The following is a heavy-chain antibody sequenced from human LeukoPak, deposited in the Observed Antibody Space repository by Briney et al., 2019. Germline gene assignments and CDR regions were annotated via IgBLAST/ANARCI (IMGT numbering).Heavy chain of an antibody. V-gene: IGHV4-34*01. D-gene: IGHD1-14*01. J-gene: IGHJ4*02. CDR2: INHSGST. CDR1: GGSFSGYY. Sequence: SETLSLTCAVYGGSFSGYYWSWIRQPPGKGLGWIGEINHSGSTNYNPSLKSRVTISVDTSKNQFSLKLSSVTAADTAVYYCARLRYQRDYWGQGTLVTVSS. CDR3: ARLRYQRDY.